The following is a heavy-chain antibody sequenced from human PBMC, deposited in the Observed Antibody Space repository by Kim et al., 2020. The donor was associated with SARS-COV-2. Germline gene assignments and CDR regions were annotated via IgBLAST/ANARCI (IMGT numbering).Heavy chain of an antibody. D-gene: IGHD3-16*01. CDR1: GGSFSAHY. V-gene: IGHV4-34*01. Sequence: SETLSLTCAVYGGSFSAHYWTWIRQPPGKGLEWIGEVNHNGFTNYSPSLKSRITISVHTSKNQFSLKLSSMPAADTAAYYCARGLSKFGELEGFDYWGQG. J-gene: IGHJ4*02. CDR3: ARGLSKFGELEGFDY. CDR2: VNHNGFT.